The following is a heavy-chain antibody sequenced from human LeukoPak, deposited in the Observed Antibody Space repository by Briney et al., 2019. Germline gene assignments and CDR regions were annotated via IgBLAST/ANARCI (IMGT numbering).Heavy chain of an antibody. CDR2: INHSGST. D-gene: IGHD2-21*02. CDR3: ARGHCGGDCYSGYYFDY. CDR1: GGSSSGYY. V-gene: IGHV4-34*01. Sequence: SETLSLTCAVYGGSSSGYYWSWIRQPPGKGLEWIGEINHSGSTNYNPSLKSRVTISVDTSKNQFSLKLSSVTAADTAVYYCARGHCGGDCYSGYYFDYWGQGTLVTVSS. J-gene: IGHJ4*02.